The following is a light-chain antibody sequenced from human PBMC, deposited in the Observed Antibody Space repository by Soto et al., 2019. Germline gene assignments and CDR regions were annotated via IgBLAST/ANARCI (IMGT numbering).Light chain of an antibody. CDR1: QGISSY. CDR2: AAS. Sequence: IQSTKTPSFLSASVGDGVTITCRASQGISSYLAWYQQRPGKAPKLLIYAASTLQSGVPSRFSGSGSGTEFTLTISSLQHEDFATYYCQHFNSYPTFGGGTKVDIK. CDR3: QHFNSYPT. J-gene: IGKJ4*01. V-gene: IGKV1-9*01.